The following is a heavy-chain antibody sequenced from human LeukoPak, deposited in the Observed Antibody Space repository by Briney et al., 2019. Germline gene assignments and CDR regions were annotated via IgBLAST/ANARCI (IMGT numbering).Heavy chain of an antibody. Sequence: ASVKVSCKASGYTFTGKYIHWVRQAPGQGLEWMGWLNPNSGDTNYAQNFQGRVTMTRDRSISTAYMELSRLTSDDTAVYSCARGLGYCSGGTCAPGALDIWGQGTMVTVSS. V-gene: IGHV1-2*02. CDR1: GYTFTGKY. CDR3: ARGLGYCSGGTCAPGALDI. CDR2: LNPNSGDT. J-gene: IGHJ3*02. D-gene: IGHD2-15*01.